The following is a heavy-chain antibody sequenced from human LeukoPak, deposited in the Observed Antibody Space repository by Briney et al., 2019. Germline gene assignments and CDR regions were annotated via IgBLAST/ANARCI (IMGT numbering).Heavy chain of an antibody. CDR2: IKSKTDGGTT. J-gene: IGHJ4*02. Sequence: GGSLRLSCAASGFTFSSYSMNWVRQAPGKGLEWVGRIKSKTDGGTTDYAAPVKGRFTISRDDSKNTLYLQMDSLKSEDTAVYYCAKSVVVITFRFDDWGQGALVTVSS. CDR3: AKSVVVITFRFDD. V-gene: IGHV3-15*07. CDR1: GFTFSSYS. D-gene: IGHD2-15*01.